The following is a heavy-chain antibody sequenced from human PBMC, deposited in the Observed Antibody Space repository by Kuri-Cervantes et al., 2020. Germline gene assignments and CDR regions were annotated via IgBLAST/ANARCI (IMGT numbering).Heavy chain of an antibody. Sequence: GESLKISCAASGFTVSSNYMSWVRQAPGKGLEWVSVIYSGGSTYYADSVKGRFTISRDNSKNTLYLQMNSLRVEDTAVYYCARDYYGSGNLAGMDVWGQGTTVTVSS. CDR1: GFTVSSNY. D-gene: IGHD3-10*01. CDR3: ARDYYGSGNLAGMDV. V-gene: IGHV3-66*01. CDR2: IYSGGST. J-gene: IGHJ6*02.